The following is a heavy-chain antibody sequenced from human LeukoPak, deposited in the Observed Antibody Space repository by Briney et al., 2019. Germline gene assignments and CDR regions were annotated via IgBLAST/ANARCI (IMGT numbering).Heavy chain of an antibody. CDR1: GFTFNNYW. Sequence: PGGSLRLSCAASGFTFNNYWMSWIRQTPGKRLEWVANIKDDGSQKYSVNSVKGRFTISRDNAKNSLYLQMNSLRPEDTAVYYCARDLNGFDIWGQGTMVTVSS. CDR3: ARDLNGFDI. V-gene: IGHV3-7*01. CDR2: IKDDGSQK. J-gene: IGHJ3*02.